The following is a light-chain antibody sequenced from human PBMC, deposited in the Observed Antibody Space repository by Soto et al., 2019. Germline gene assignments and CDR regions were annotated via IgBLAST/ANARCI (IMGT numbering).Light chain of an antibody. V-gene: IGLV3-1*01. CDR2: QDN. CDR1: KLGERY. CDR3: QTWDSNSPW. Sequence: SYELTQPPSVSVSPGQTASITCSGDKLGERYACWYQQKPRQSPVLVIYQDNRRPSGIPERFSGSNSGNSATLTISGTQAMDEADYCCQTWDSNSPWFGGGTKLTVL. J-gene: IGLJ3*02.